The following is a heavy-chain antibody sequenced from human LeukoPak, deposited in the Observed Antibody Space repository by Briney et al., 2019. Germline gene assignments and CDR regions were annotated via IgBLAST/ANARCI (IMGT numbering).Heavy chain of an antibody. D-gene: IGHD6-13*01. CDR3: ARVTLGYSSSGDNYYYYGMDV. CDR1: GGTFSSYA. V-gene: IGHV1-69*13. J-gene: IGHJ6*02. Sequence: ASVKVSCTASGGTFSSYAISWVRQAPGQGLEWMGGIIPIFGTANYAQKFQGRGTITADESTSTAYMELSRLRSEDTAVYYCARVTLGYSSSGDNYYYYGMDVWGRGTTVTVSS. CDR2: IIPIFGTA.